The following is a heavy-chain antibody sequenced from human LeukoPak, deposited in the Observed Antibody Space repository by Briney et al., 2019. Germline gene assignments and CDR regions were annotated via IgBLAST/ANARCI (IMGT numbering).Heavy chain of an antibody. CDR1: GFTYNTCA. CDR3: ARDRTYCSGGSCYYYYYGMDV. CDR2: ITRRGDNT. Sequence: GGSLRLSCAASGFTYNTCAMTWVRQAPGKGLEWVADITRRGDNTYYADSVKGRFTISRDNSKNTLYLQMNSLRAEDTAAYYCARDRTYCSGGSCYYYYYGMDVWGQGTTVTVSS. V-gene: IGHV3-23*01. J-gene: IGHJ6*02. D-gene: IGHD2-15*01.